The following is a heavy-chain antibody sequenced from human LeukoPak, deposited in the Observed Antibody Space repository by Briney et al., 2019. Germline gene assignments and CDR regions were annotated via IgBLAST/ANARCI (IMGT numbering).Heavy chain of an antibody. Sequence: GGSLRLSCAASGFTFSSYSMNWVRQAPGKGLEWVSSISSSSSYIYYADSVKGRFTISRDNTKNSLYLQMNSLRAEDTAVYYCARDRRLYYYGSGIKTTWGQGTLVTVSS. J-gene: IGHJ4*02. V-gene: IGHV3-21*01. CDR2: ISSSSSYI. CDR1: GFTFSSYS. CDR3: ARDRRLYYYGSGIKTT. D-gene: IGHD3-10*01.